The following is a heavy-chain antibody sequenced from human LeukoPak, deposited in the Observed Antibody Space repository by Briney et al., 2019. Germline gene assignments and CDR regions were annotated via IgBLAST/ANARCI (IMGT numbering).Heavy chain of an antibody. D-gene: IGHD6-13*01. J-gene: IGHJ3*02. Sequence: PGGSLRLSCAASEFTFSSYSMTWVRQAPGKGLEWVSSISTYSDYIFYADSVKGRFTISRDNAKNSLYLQMNSLRAEDTAVYYCARDGIAAASSFDIWGQGTMVTVSS. CDR3: ARDGIAAASSFDI. V-gene: IGHV3-21*01. CDR1: EFTFSSYS. CDR2: ISTYSDYI.